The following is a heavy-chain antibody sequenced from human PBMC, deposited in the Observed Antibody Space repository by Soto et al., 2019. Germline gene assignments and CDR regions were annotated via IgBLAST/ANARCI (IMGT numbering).Heavy chain of an antibody. Sequence: QVPLVQSGAEVKKPGASVKVSCKASGYTFTSYAMHWVRQAPGQRLEWMGWINAGHGNTKYSQKFQGRVTITRDTSASTAYMELSSLRSEDTAVYYCARDVDTAMVTGWFDPWGQGTLVTVSS. J-gene: IGHJ5*02. CDR1: GYTFTSYA. V-gene: IGHV1-3*01. CDR2: INAGHGNT. CDR3: ARDVDTAMVTGWFDP. D-gene: IGHD5-18*01.